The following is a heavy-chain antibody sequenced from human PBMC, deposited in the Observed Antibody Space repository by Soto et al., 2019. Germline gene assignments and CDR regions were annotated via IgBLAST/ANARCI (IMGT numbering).Heavy chain of an antibody. V-gene: IGHV4-34*01. CDR3: AKSADFWRPAVFDY. CDR1: GGSFSGYY. CDR2: INHSGST. J-gene: IGHJ4*02. D-gene: IGHD3-3*01. Sequence: QVQLQQWGAGLLKPSETLSLTCAVYGGSFSGYYWSWIRQPPGKGLEWIGEINHSGSTNYNPSLKSRVTISVDTSKNQFSLKLSSVTAACTAVYYCAKSADFWRPAVFDYWGQGTLVTVSS.